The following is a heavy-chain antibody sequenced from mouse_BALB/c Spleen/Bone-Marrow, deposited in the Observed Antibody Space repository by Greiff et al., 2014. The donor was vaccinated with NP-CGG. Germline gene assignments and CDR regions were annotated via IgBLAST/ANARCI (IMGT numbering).Heavy chain of an antibody. CDR1: GYTFSSYW. D-gene: IGHD2-1*01. CDR2: ILPGSGST. J-gene: IGHJ4*01. CDR3: ATYGNALDY. Sequence: QVQLKESGAELVKPGASVKISCKATGYTFSSYWIGWLKQRPGHDLEWIGEILPGSGSTNYNEKFKGKATFTADTSSNTAYMQLSSLTSEDSAVYYCATYGNALDYWGQGTSVTVSS. V-gene: IGHV1-9*01.